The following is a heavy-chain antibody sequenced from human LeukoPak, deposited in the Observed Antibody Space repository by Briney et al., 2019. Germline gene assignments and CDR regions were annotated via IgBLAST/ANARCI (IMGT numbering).Heavy chain of an antibody. Sequence: GGSLRLSCAASGFTFSSYAMSWVRQAPGKGLEWVSSISSSSSYIYYADSVKGRFTISRDNAKNSLYLQMNSLRAEDTAVYYCARDHHSYDAYYYYGMDVWGQGTTVTVSS. CDR1: GFTFSSYA. CDR3: ARDHHSYDAYYYYGMDV. D-gene: IGHD5-18*01. V-gene: IGHV3-21*01. CDR2: ISSSSSYI. J-gene: IGHJ6*02.